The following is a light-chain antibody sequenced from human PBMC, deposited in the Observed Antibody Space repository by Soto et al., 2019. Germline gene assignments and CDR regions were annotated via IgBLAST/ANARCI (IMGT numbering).Light chain of an antibody. CDR1: QSSSSY. CDR2: AAS. Sequence: DIQMTQSPSSLSVSVGDRVTITCRASQSSSSYLNWYQQKPGQASKLLIYAASSLQSGFPSRFSESGSGTDFTLTISSLQPQDFATDYCHQSYSPSRTFGQGTNVEIK. V-gene: IGKV1-39*01. J-gene: IGKJ1*01. CDR3: HQSYSPSRT.